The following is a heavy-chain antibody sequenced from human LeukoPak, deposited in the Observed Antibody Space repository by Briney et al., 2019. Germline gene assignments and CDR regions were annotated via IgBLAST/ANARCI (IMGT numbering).Heavy chain of an antibody. V-gene: IGHV4-59*12. CDR3: AGGAGYYFDY. Sequence: SETLSLTCTVSGGSISSYYWSWIRQPPGKGLEWIGYIYYSGSTNYNPSLKSRVTISVDTPKNQFSLKLSSVTAADTAVYYCAGGAGYYFDYWGQGTLVTVSS. CDR1: GGSISSYY. CDR2: IYYSGST. J-gene: IGHJ4*02. D-gene: IGHD3-16*01.